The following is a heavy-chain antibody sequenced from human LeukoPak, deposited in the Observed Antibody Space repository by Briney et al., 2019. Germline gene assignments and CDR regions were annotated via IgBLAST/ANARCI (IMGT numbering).Heavy chain of an antibody. CDR3: ARDGPIVATDY. D-gene: IGHD5-12*01. CDR2: ISSSSSYI. Sequence: GGSLRLPCAASGFTFSSYSMNWVRQAPGKGLEWVSSISSSSSYIYYADSVKGRFTISRDNAKNSLYLQMNSLRAEDTAVYYCARDGPIVATDYWGQGTLVTVSS. V-gene: IGHV3-21*01. CDR1: GFTFSSYS. J-gene: IGHJ4*02.